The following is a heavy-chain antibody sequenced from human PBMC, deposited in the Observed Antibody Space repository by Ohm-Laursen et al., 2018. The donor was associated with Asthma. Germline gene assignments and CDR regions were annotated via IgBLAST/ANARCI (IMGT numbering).Heavy chain of an antibody. J-gene: IGHJ4*02. CDR3: ARGPMHDYYFDT. V-gene: IGHV4-30-4*01. Sequence: TLSLTCTVSGGSIGSDDYYWSWIRQPPGKGLEWIGYIYHSVSTYYSPPLKSRVTISGDTSKNQFSLNLSFVTAADTAMYYCARGPMHDYYFDTWGQGTLVTVSS. CDR2: IYHSVST. CDR1: GGSIGSDDYY. D-gene: IGHD1-1*01.